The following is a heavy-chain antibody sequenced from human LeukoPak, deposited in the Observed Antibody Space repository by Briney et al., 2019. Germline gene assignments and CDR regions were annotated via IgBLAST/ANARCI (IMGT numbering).Heavy chain of an antibody. D-gene: IGHD3-3*01. J-gene: IGHJ6*03. CDR2: IYYSGST. CDR3: ARGPPARTYDFWSGYYDYYYMDV. V-gene: IGHV4-59*01. CDR1: GGSISSYY. Sequence: PSETLSLTCTVSGGSISSYYWSWIRQPPGKGLEWIGYIYYSGSTNYNPSLKSRVTISVDTSKNQFSLKLSSVTAADTAVYYCARGPPARTYDFWSGYYDYYYMDVWGKGTTVTVSS.